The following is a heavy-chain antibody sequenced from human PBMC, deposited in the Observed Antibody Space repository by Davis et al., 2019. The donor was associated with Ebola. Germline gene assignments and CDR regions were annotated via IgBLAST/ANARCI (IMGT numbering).Heavy chain of an antibody. D-gene: IGHD4-23*01. Sequence: GESLKISCAASGFTFSSYSMNWVRQAPGKGLEWVSSISSSSSYIYYADSVKGRFTISRDNAKNSLYLQMNSLRAEDTAVYYCARAYGGPPDYWGQGTLVTVSS. CDR2: ISSSSSYI. CDR1: GFTFSSYS. CDR3: ARAYGGPPDY. V-gene: IGHV3-21*01. J-gene: IGHJ4*02.